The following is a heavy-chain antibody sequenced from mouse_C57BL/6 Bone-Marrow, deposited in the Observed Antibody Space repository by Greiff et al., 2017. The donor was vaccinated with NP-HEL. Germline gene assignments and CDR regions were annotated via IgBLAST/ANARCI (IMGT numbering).Heavy chain of an antibody. V-gene: IGHV5-9-1*02. CDR2: ISSGGDYI. CDR1: GFTFSSYA. J-gene: IGHJ3*01. CDR3: TTYDYAFAY. Sequence: EVKLMESGEGLVKPGGSLKLSCAASGFTFSSYAMSWVRQTPEKRLEWVAYISSGGDYIYYADTVKGRFTISRDNARNTLYLQMSSLKSEDTAMYYCTTYDYAFAYWGQGTLVTVSA. D-gene: IGHD2-4*01.